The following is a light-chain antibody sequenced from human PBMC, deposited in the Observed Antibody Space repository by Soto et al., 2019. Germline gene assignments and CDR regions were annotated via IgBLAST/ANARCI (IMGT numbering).Light chain of an antibody. Sequence: AIQMTQSPSSLSASVGDRVTITCRASQGMRNDLGWYQQKPGQAPKLLIYAESTLKSGVPSRFSGSGSGTDFTLTISSLQPEDFATYYGLQDYNYPRTFGQGTKLEIK. CDR1: QGMRND. CDR2: AES. J-gene: IGKJ2*01. V-gene: IGKV1-6*01. CDR3: LQDYNYPRT.